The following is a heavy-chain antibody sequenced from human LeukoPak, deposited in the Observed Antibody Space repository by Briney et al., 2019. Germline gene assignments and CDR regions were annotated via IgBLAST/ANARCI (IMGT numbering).Heavy chain of an antibody. D-gene: IGHD3-10*01. CDR3: ARVLSGSGSLYYYYYYMDV. Sequence: GGSLRLSCAASGITFRSNYMSWVRQAPGKGLEWVSVIYSGGRTHYAASVKGRFTISRDNSKNTLYLQMNSLRAEDTAVYYCARVLSGSGSLYYYYYYMDVWGKGTTVTISS. V-gene: IGHV3-66*01. CDR1: GITFRSNY. CDR2: IYSGGRT. J-gene: IGHJ6*03.